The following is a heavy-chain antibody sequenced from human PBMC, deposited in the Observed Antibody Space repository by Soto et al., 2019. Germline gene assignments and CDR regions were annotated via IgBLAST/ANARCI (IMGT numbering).Heavy chain of an antibody. V-gene: IGHV1-18*01. D-gene: IGHD3-22*01. CDR1: GYTLTSHG. CDR3: ARGYYDSSGPFDY. Sequence: QVQLVQSGAEVKKPGASVKVSCKASGYTLTSHGISWVRQAPGQGLEWMGWISTYNGNTKYAQKFQERVTMTAETSTNTAHMELRSLRSDDTAMYYCARGYYDSSGPFDYWGQGTLVTVSS. CDR2: ISTYNGNT. J-gene: IGHJ4*02.